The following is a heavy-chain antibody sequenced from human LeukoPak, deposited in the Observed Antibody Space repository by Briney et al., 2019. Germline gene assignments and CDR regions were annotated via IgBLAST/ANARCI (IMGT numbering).Heavy chain of an antibody. V-gene: IGHV3-11*01. CDR3: ARAVAGFVFDY. J-gene: IGHJ4*02. D-gene: IGHD6-19*01. CDR1: RFTFSDYY. CDR2: ISNSGSTI. Sequence: PGGSLRLSCAASRFTFSDYYMSWIRQAPGRGLEWVSYISNSGSTIYYADSVKGRFTISRDNARNSLYLQMNSLRAEDTAVYYCARAVAGFVFDYWGQGTLVTVSS.